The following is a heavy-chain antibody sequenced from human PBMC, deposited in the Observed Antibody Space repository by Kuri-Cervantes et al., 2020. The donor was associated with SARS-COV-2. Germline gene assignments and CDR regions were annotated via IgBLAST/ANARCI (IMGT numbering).Heavy chain of an antibody. Sequence: ASVKVSCKASGNIFRGYDINWVRQAPGQGLEWMGRITVYNGNVNYAQKFQDRVTMTTEISTSTAYMELRNLRSDDTAVYFCARRNYDILTGNYYYYMDVWGKGTTVTVSS. V-gene: IGHV1-18*01. CDR2: ITVYNGNV. CDR1: GNIFRGYD. CDR3: ARRNYDILTGNYYYYMDV. J-gene: IGHJ6*03. D-gene: IGHD3-9*01.